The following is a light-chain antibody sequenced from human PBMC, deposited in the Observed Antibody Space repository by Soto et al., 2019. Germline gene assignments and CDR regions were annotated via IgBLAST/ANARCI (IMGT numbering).Light chain of an antibody. J-gene: IGLJ2*01. CDR1: SSDVGGYSY. Sequence: QSALTQPASVSGSPGQSITISCTGTSSDVGGYSYVSWYQQHPGKAPKLLIFDVTNRPSGVSNRFSGSKSGYTASLTISGLQAEDEADYYCSSYTSSSTLVVFGGGTKVTVL. CDR2: DVT. V-gene: IGLV2-14*03. CDR3: SSYTSSSTLVV.